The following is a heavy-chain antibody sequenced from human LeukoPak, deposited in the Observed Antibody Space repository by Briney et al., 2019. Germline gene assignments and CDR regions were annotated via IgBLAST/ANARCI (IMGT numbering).Heavy chain of an antibody. CDR3: AKLGVRSSAEEDY. Sequence: GGSLRLSCAASGFDFSTYVMYWVRQAPGKGLEWVSAVYGNGDGISYADSVKGRFTISRDNSKNTLYLQMNSLRPEDTALYYCAKLGVRSSAEEDYWGQGTLVTVSS. J-gene: IGHJ4*02. CDR2: VYGNGDGI. D-gene: IGHD6-13*01. CDR1: GFDFSTYV. V-gene: IGHV3-23*01.